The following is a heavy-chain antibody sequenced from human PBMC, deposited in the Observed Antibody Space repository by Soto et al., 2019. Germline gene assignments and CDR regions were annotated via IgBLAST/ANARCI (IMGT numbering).Heavy chain of an antibody. J-gene: IGHJ6*02. D-gene: IGHD1-1*01. CDR2: INHSGST. Sequence: SETLSLPCAVYGGSFSGYYWSWIRQPPGKGLEWIGEINHSGSTNYNPSLKSRVTISVDTSKNQFSLKLSSVTAADTAVYYCARGKRIYYYYYGMDVWGQGTTVTVSS. CDR1: GGSFSGYY. CDR3: ARGKRIYYYYYGMDV. V-gene: IGHV4-34*01.